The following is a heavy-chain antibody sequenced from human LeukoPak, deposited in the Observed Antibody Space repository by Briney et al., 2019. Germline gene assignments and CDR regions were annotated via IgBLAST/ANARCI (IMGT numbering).Heavy chain of an antibody. V-gene: IGHV4-59*01. CDR1: GGSISSYC. CDR2: IYYSGST. Sequence: SETLSLTCTVSGGSISSYCWSWIRQPPGKGLEWIGYIYYSGSTNYNPSLKSRVTISVDTSKNQFSLKLSSVTAADTAVYYCARDHSSWFDPWGQGTLVTVSS. CDR3: ARDHSSWFDP. D-gene: IGHD6-19*01. J-gene: IGHJ5*02.